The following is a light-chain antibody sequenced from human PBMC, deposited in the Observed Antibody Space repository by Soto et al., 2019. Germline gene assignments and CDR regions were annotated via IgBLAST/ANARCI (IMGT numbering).Light chain of an antibody. CDR3: QQSYSSPRT. CDR2: GAS. Sequence: DIQLTQSPSSLSASVGDRVTIACRVRQTISSYLNWYQQKPGKAPRLLIFGASNLQSGVPSTFSGSGSGTDFTLTITSLQPEDFATYYCQQSYSSPRTFGGGTKVEIK. J-gene: IGKJ4*01. CDR1: QTISSY. V-gene: IGKV1-39*01.